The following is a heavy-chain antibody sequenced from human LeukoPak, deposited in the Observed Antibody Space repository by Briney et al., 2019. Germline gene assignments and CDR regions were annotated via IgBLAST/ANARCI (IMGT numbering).Heavy chain of an antibody. J-gene: IGHJ6*02. CDR2: IYYSGST. V-gene: IGHV4-30-4*08. Sequence: WVRQAPGKGLEWIGYIYYSGSTYYNPSLKSRVTISVDTSKNQFSLKLSSVTAADTAVYYCARGLTVTAEKVYYYYGMDVWGQGTTVTVSS. CDR3: ARGLTVTAEKVYYYYGMDV. D-gene: IGHD4-11*01.